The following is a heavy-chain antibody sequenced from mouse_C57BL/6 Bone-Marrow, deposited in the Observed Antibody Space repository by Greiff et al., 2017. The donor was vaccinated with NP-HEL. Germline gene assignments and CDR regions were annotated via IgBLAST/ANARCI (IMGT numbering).Heavy chain of an antibody. V-gene: IGHV1-55*01. Sequence: QVQLQQPGAELVKPGASVKTSCKASGYTFTSYWITWVKQRPGQGLEWIGDIYPGSGSTNYNEKFKSKATLTVDTSSSTAYMQLSSLTSEDSAVYYCARGYYYGSGPWFAYWGQGTLVTVSA. J-gene: IGHJ3*01. CDR2: IYPGSGST. CDR1: GYTFTSYW. D-gene: IGHD1-1*01. CDR3: ARGYYYGSGPWFAY.